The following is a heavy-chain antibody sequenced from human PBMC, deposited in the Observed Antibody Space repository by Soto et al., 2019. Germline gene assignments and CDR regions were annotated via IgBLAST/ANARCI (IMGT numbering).Heavy chain of an antibody. CDR3: ARDRRHSSGLLDN. Sequence: QVQLVQSGAEVKMPGASVKLSCKASGYTFTSNYIHWVRQAPGRGVEWMGIINPSGAVTSHNYERKFQGRDTMTEHTSTTTDYNELSRLRSEDTAVYYCARDRRHSSGLLDNGGQGALVTVSS. CDR2: INPSGAVT. CDR1: GYTFTSNY. J-gene: IGHJ4*02. V-gene: IGHV1-46*01. D-gene: IGHD3-22*01.